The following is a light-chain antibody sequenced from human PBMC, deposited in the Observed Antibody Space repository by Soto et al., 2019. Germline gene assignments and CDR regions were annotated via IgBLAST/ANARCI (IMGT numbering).Light chain of an antibody. CDR3: QHYDDLPPNT. V-gene: IGKV1-33*01. CDR2: DAS. CDR1: QDISVY. Sequence: DIQLTHSLSSVSGSVGETVTGTCQASQDISVYLNWYQQKPGKAPKLLVYDASTLEIGVPSRFSGSRFGTDCTFTISSLQREDVATYYCQHYDDLPPNTFGQGTRLEI. J-gene: IGKJ5*01.